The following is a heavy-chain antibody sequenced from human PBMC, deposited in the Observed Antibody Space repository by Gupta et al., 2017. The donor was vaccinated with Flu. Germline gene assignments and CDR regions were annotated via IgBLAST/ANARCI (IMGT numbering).Heavy chain of an antibody. J-gene: IGHJ6*03. CDR3: ARGGNYRRDYYNMEV. D-gene: IGHD3-3*01. Sequence: QAPGQGLEWMGGIIPIFGTANYTQNFQGRGTITADKSTSTAYMDLRSLRSEDTAVYYCARGGNYRRDYYNMEVWGKGTTVSVSS. V-gene: IGHV1-69*06. CDR2: IIPIFGTA.